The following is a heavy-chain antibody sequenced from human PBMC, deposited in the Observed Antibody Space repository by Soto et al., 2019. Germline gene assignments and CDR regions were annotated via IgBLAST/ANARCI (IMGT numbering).Heavy chain of an antibody. Sequence: QVQLQESGPGLVKPSGTLSLTCAVSGGSIRTSNWWSWVRQPPGKGLEWIGEVYHSGSTNYNPSFKSRVDMSVDKSKNQFSLKLTSVTAADTALYYCARTSTSGTRFDYWGQGSLVTVSS. CDR2: VYHSGST. V-gene: IGHV4-4*02. CDR3: ARTSTSGTRFDY. D-gene: IGHD1-1*01. J-gene: IGHJ4*02. CDR1: GGSIRTSNW.